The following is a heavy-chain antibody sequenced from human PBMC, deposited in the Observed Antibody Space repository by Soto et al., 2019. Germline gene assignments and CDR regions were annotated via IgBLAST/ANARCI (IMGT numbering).Heavy chain of an antibody. D-gene: IGHD3-10*01. J-gene: IGHJ4*01. CDR1: GGIFSTYA. Sequence: VKVSCKASGGIFSTYAISWLRQAPGQGLEWMGGIIPIFGTPNYAQRFQGRVTITADESTTTSYMELSRLKSEDTAVYYCARDRDYYGAGNYYDRIDFWGHGALVTVSS. V-gene: IGHV1-69*13. CDR3: ARDRDYYGAGNYYDRIDF. CDR2: IIPIFGTP.